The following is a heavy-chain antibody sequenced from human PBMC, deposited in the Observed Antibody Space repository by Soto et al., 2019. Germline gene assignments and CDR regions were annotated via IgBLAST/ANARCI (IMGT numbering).Heavy chain of an antibody. Sequence: ASVKVSCKASGYTFTSYGISWVRQAPGQGLEWMGWISAYNGNTNYAQKLQGRVTMTTDTSTSTAYMELRSLRSDDTAVYYCARNVWNGYFQRLNWFDPWGQGTLVTV. CDR1: GYTFTSYG. CDR2: ISAYNGNT. CDR3: ARNVWNGYFQRLNWFDP. J-gene: IGHJ5*02. V-gene: IGHV1-18*01. D-gene: IGHD3-3*01.